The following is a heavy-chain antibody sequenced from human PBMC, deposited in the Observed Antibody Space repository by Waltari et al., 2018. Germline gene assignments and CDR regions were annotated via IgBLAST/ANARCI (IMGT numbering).Heavy chain of an antibody. Sequence: QVQLVQSGAEVKKPGTSVKISCKASGYIFTTYHVYWVRQAPGEGLQYMGAINPSDGGTNYAQRFRGRVTMTRATSTSTVYMEIHSLRVEDTAVYYCSRDGLEYYYGMDVWGQGTTVTVSS. CDR1: GYIFTTYH. CDR2: INPSDGGT. CDR3: SRDGLEYYYGMDV. J-gene: IGHJ6*02. V-gene: IGHV1-46*03. D-gene: IGHD3-16*01.